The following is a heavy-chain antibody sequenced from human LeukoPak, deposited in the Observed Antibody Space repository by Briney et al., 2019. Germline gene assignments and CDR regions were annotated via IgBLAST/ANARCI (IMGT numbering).Heavy chain of an antibody. J-gene: IGHJ5*02. V-gene: IGHV3-48*03. CDR1: GFTFSSYE. CDR3: ARGDWDLFSSSWYWSGWWFDP. D-gene: IGHD6-13*01. CDR2: ISSSGSTI. Sequence: PGGSLRLSCAASGFTFSSYEMNWVRQAPGKGLEWVSYISSSGSTIYYADSVKGRFTISRDNAENSLYLQMNSLRAEDTAVYYCARGDWDLFSSSWYWSGWWFDPWGQGTLVTVSS.